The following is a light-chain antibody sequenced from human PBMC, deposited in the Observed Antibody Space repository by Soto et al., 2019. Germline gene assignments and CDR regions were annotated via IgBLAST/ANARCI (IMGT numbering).Light chain of an antibody. CDR1: QDISNY. CDR3: QHYDNLPFT. V-gene: IGKV1-33*01. CDR2: DAS. J-gene: IGKJ3*01. Sequence: DLQMTQSPSSLSASVGDRVTITCQASQDISNYLNWYQQKPGKAPKLLIYDASNLETGVQSRFSGSGSGTDFTFTISSLQPEDVATYYCQHYDNLPFTFGPGTKVDIK.